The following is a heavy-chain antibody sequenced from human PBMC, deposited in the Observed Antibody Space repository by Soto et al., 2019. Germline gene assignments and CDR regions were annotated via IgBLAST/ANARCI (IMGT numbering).Heavy chain of an antibody. CDR3: ARDQLLSTDPNYYYYYGMEV. J-gene: IGHJ6*02. V-gene: IGHV1-2*02. D-gene: IGHD2-2*01. Sequence: ASVKVSCKASGYTFTGYYMHWVRQAPGQWLEWMGLINPNSGGTNYAQKFQGRVTMTRDTSISTAYMELSRLRSDDTAVYYCARDQLLSTDPNYYYYYGMEVWGQGTTVTVSS. CDR1: GYTFTGYY. CDR2: INPNSGGT.